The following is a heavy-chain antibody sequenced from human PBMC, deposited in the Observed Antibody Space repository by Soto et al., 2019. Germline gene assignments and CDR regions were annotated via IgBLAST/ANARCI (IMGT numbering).Heavy chain of an antibody. CDR2: TYYRSKWYN. CDR3: ASAWLELRGGGIDAFDI. CDR1: GDSVSSNSAA. V-gene: IGHV6-1*01. J-gene: IGHJ3*02. D-gene: IGHD1-7*01. Sequence: SQTLSLTCAISGDSVSSNSAAWNWIRQSPSRGLEWLGRTYYRSKWYNDYAVSVKSQITINPDTSKNQFSLQLNSVTPEDTAVYYCASAWLELRGGGIDAFDIWGQGTMVTVSS.